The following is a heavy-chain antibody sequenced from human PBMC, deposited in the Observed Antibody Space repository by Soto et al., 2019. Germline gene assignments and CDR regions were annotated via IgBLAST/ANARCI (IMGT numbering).Heavy chain of an antibody. V-gene: IGHV3-30-3*01. J-gene: IGHJ4*02. D-gene: IGHD1-26*01. Sequence: GGSLRLSCAASGFTFSSYAMHWVRQAPGKGLEWVAVISYDGSNKYYADSVKGRFTISRDNSKNTLYLQMNSLRAEDTAVYYCARERAGNYGDYWGQGTLVTVSS. CDR3: ARERAGNYGDY. CDR2: ISYDGSNK. CDR1: GFTFSSYA.